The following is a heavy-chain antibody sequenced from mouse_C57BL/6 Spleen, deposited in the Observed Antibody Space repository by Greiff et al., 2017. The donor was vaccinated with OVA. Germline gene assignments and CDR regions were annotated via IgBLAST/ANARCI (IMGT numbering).Heavy chain of an antibody. CDR3: ARSNSRRAMDY. CDR2: IHPNSGST. J-gene: IGHJ4*01. Sequence: VQLQQPGAELVKPGASVKLSCKASGYTFTSYWMHWVKQRPGQGLEWIGMIHPNSGSTNYNEKFKSKATLTVDKSSSTAYMQLSSLTSEDSAVYYCARSNSRRAMDYWGQGTSVTVSS. CDR1: GYTFTSYW. V-gene: IGHV1-64*01.